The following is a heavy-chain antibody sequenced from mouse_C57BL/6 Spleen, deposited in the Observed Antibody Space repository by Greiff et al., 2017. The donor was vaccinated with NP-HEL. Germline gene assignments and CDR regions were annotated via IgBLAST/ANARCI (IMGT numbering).Heavy chain of an antibody. Sequence: VKLVESGPELVKPGASVKLSCKASGYTFTSYDINWVKQRPGQGLEWIGWIYPRDGSTKYNEKFKGKATLTVDTSSSTAYMELHSLTSEDSAVYFCARKGYSIHFDYWGQGTTLTVSS. V-gene: IGHV1-85*01. J-gene: IGHJ2*01. D-gene: IGHD2-5*01. CDR2: IYPRDGST. CDR3: ARKGYSIHFDY. CDR1: GYTFTSYD.